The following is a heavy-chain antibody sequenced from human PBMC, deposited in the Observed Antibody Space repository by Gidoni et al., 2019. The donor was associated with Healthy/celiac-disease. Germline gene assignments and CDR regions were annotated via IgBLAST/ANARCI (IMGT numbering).Heavy chain of an antibody. Sequence: QVTLKESGPVLVKPTETLTLTCTVAGFSLSNARMGVSWIRQPPGKALEWLAHIFSNDEKSYSTSLKSRVTISKDTSKSQVVLTMTNMDPVDTATYYCARTLRGAVAGAIYWYFDLWGRGTLVTVSS. CDR2: IFSNDEK. CDR1: GFSLSNARMG. V-gene: IGHV2-26*01. D-gene: IGHD6-19*01. J-gene: IGHJ2*01. CDR3: ARTLRGAVAGAIYWYFDL.